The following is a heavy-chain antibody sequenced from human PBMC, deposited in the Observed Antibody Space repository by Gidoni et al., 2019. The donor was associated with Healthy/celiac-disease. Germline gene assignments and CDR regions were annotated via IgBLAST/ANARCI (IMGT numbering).Heavy chain of an antibody. CDR2: IYYSGST. D-gene: IGHD3-3*01. CDR3: ASGDYDFWSGYDY. CDR1: GGSISNYY. V-gene: IGHV4-59*01. J-gene: IGHJ4*02. Sequence: QVQLQESGPGLVKPSETLSLTCTVSGGSISNYYWSWIRQPPGKGLEWIGYIYYSGSTNYNPSLKSRVTISVDTSKNQFSLKLSSVTAADTAVYYCASGDYDFWSGYDYWGQGTLVTVSS.